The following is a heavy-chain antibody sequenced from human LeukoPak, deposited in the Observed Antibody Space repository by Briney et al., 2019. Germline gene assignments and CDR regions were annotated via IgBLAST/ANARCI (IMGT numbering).Heavy chain of an antibody. CDR2: ISGRGGST. CDR1: GFTFSSYA. Sequence: PGGSLRLSCAASGFTFSSYAMSWAREAPGKGVEWGSAISGRGGSTYNVDSVKGRFTISRENCKNTLDVQMNSLRAEDTAVYYCATVGGVTMVQGVIRRTRYYFDYWGQGTLVTVSS. J-gene: IGHJ4*02. V-gene: IGHV3-23*01. CDR3: ATVGGVTMVQGVIRRTRYYFDY. D-gene: IGHD3-10*01.